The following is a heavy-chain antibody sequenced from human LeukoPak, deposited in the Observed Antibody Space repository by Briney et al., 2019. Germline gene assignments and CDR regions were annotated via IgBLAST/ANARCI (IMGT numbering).Heavy chain of an antibody. V-gene: IGHV4-59*01. D-gene: IGHD3-22*01. J-gene: IGHJ4*02. CDR2: IYYSGST. Sequence: PSETLSLTCTASGGSISSYYWSWIRQPPGKGLEWIGYIYYSGSTNYNPSLKSRVTISVDTSKNQFSLKLSSVTAADTAVYYCARYYDSSGYYLGWYFDYWGQGTLVTVSS. CDR3: ARYYDSSGYYLGWYFDY. CDR1: GGSISSYY.